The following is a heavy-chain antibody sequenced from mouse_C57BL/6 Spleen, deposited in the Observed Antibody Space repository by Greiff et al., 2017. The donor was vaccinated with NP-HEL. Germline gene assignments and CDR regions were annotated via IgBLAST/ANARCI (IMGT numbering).Heavy chain of an antibody. D-gene: IGHD2-4*01. V-gene: IGHV1-82*01. Sequence: QVQLQQSGPELVKPGASVKISCKASGYAFSSSWMNWVKQRPGKGLEWIGRIYPGDGDTNYNGKFKGKATLTADKSSSTAYMQLSSLTSEDSAVYFCAGTYDYDVDYWGQGTTLTVSS. J-gene: IGHJ2*01. CDR1: GYAFSSSW. CDR3: AGTYDYDVDY. CDR2: IYPGDGDT.